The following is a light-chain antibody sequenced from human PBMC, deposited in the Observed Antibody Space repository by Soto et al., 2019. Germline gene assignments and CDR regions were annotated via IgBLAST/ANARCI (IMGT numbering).Light chain of an antibody. CDR2: EAS. J-gene: IGKJ4*01. CDR3: QEYSRY. V-gene: IGKV1-5*01. CDR1: HSISTW. Sequence: DIQMTQSPSTLSASVGDRVTITCRARHSISTWLAWYQQKPGKAPKVLISEASNLQSGVQSRFSGSGSGTEFTLTISSLQPDDIGTYYCQEYSRYFGGGTKVEIK.